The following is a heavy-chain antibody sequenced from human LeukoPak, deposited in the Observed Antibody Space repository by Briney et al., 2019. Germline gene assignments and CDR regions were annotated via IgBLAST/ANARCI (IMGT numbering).Heavy chain of an antibody. CDR1: GGSISSYY. J-gene: IGHJ5*02. D-gene: IGHD3-10*01. CDR2: IYYSGST. Sequence: SETLSLTCTVSGGSISSYYWSWIRQPPGKGLEWIGYIYYSGSTNYNPSLKSRVTISVDTSKNQFSLKLSSVTAADTAVYYCARGRYYGSGSPTCWFDPWGQGTLVTVSS. CDR3: ARGRYYGSGSPTCWFDP. V-gene: IGHV4-59*01.